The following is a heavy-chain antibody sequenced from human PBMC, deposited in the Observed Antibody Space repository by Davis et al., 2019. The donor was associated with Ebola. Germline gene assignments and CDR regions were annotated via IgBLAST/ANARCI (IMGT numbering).Heavy chain of an antibody. CDR3: AKGDISWLPNFDS. CDR2: ISPNGDRT. J-gene: IGHJ4*02. CDR1: GFTFSSYW. V-gene: IGHV3-74*01. Sequence: HTGGSLRLSCAASGFTFSSYWIHWVRQAPGKGLVWVSRISPNGDRTGYADSVKGRFTISRDNAKNTLYLQMNSLRGGDTAVFYCAKGDISWLPNFDSWGQGTLVTVST. D-gene: IGHD6-13*01.